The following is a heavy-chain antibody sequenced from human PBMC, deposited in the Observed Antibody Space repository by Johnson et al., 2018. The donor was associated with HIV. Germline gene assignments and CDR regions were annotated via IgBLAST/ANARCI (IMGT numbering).Heavy chain of an antibody. CDR2: ITGSGSSI. CDR3: ARAGQRYTYDNDDAYLLHAFDI. CDR1: GFTFSDYY. D-gene: IGHD3-22*01. J-gene: IGHJ3*02. V-gene: IGHV3-11*04. Sequence: QVQLVESGGGLVKPGGSLRLSCAASGFTFSDYYMSWIRQAPGKGLEWVSYITGSGSSIYYADSVKGRFTISRDNAKNSLYLQMDSLRGEDTAVYYCARAGQRYTYDNDDAYLLHAFDIWGQGTMVTVSS.